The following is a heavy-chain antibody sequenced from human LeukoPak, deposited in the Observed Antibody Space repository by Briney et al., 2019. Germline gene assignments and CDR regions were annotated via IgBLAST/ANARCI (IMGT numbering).Heavy chain of an antibody. CDR2: IWYDGSKK. Sequence: GGSLRLSCAASGFTFSGYGMHWVRQAPGKGLDWVAVIWYDGSKKYYVDSVKGRFTISRDNSKNTLYLQMNSLRAEDTAVYFCARDSGGYGLDYWGQGTLVTVSS. CDR1: GFTFSGYG. D-gene: IGHD5-12*01. V-gene: IGHV3-33*01. J-gene: IGHJ4*02. CDR3: ARDSGGYGLDY.